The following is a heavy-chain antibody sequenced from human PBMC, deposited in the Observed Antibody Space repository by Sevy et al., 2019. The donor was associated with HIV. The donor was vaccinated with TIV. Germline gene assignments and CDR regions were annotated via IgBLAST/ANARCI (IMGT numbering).Heavy chain of an antibody. CDR2: INPNGGGT. V-gene: IGHV1-2*02. D-gene: IGHD3-10*01. J-gene: IGHJ4*02. Sequence: ASVKVSCKASGYTFTGYYIHWVRQAPGQGLEWMGWINPNGGGTNYAQKFQGRVTMTGDTSIGTAYMDLTRLRSDDTAVYYCSRSVYGSGTYLNDYWGQGTLVTVSS. CDR1: GYTFTGYY. CDR3: SRSVYGSGTYLNDY.